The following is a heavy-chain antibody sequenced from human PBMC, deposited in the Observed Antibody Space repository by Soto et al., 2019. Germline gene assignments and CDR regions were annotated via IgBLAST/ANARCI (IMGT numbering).Heavy chain of an antibody. D-gene: IGHD3-10*01. CDR2: VHHSWGS. CDR1: GGSISSYY. CDR3: ARQGFGPLHGLVDV. Sequence: QVQLQESGPGLVKPSETLSLSCTVSGGSISSYYWSWFRQSPGKRMEWIGYVHHSWGSSDNPSLQIRFAISLDTSKSQFSLKVTSVTATDTAVYYCARQGFGPLHGLVDVWGQGTTVTVSS. J-gene: IGHJ6*02. V-gene: IGHV4-59*08.